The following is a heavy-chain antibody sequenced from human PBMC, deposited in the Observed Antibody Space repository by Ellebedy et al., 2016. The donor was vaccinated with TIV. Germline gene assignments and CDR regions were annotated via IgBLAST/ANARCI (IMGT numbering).Heavy chain of an antibody. CDR2: IHPADSDT. J-gene: IGHJ4*02. CDR3: ARGSSGYYYGFDY. CDR1: GYSFSSFW. V-gene: IGHV5-51*01. D-gene: IGHD3-22*01. Sequence: KVSCKGSGYSFSSFWIAWVRQVPGKGLEWMGMIHPADSDTRKSPSVQGQVTISADKSINTAYLQWSSLKASDTAMYYCARGSSGYYYGFDYWGQGTLVTVSS.